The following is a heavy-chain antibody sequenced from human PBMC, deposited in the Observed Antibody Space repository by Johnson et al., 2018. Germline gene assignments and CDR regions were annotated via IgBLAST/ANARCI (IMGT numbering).Heavy chain of an antibody. J-gene: IGHJ6*02. CDR1: GFTFSSYG. CDR3: AKDLFDYYGSVYGMDV. CDR2: ISYDGSNK. D-gene: IGHD3-10*01. V-gene: IGHV3-30*18. Sequence: QVQLVQSGGGVVQPGRSLRLSCAASGFTFSSYGMHWVRQAPGKGLEWVAVISYDGSNKYYADSVKGRFTISRDNSKNTLYLQMNSLRAEDTAVDYCAKDLFDYYGSVYGMDVWGQGTTVTVSS.